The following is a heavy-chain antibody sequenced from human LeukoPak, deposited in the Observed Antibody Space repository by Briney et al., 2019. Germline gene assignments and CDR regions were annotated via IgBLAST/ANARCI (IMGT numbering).Heavy chain of an antibody. V-gene: IGHV3-23*01. J-gene: IGHJ1*01. D-gene: IGHD6-19*01. CDR1: VFTFSPSA. CDR3: AKNMGRWLVTQTAEYFQN. CDR2: IIGSGSDT. Sequence: GGSLRLSCVASVFTFSPSAMSWVRPAPGRGLGWVSTIIGSGSDTNYADSVRGRLTISRDNSKNTLFLQMNSLRAADTAVYYCAKNMGRWLVTQTAEYFQNWGQGSLVTVSS.